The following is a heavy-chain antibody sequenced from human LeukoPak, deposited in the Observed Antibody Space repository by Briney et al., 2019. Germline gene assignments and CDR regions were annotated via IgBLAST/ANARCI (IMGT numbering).Heavy chain of an antibody. CDR3: GPLDYGD. D-gene: IGHD4-17*01. V-gene: IGHV3-74*01. J-gene: IGHJ4*02. CDR2: INNDGSYI. Sequence: AGGSVRLSCAASGLTFSSHWMHWARQAPGKGLVWVSGINNDGSYISYADSVKGRFTISRDNAKNTLDLQMNSLRVEDTAVYYCGPLDYGDWGQGTLVTVSS. CDR1: GLTFSSHW.